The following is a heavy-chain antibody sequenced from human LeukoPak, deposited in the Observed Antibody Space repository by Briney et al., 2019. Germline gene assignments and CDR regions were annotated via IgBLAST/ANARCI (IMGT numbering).Heavy chain of an antibody. CDR2: ISSSGSTI. D-gene: IGHD1-26*01. CDR1: GFTFSSYE. J-gene: IGHJ4*02. CDR3: ARESMVGIDY. Sequence: GGSLRLSCAASGFTFSSYEMNWVRQAPGKGLEWASYISSSGSTIYYADSVKGRFTISRDNAKNSLYLQMNSLRAEDTAVYYCARESMVGIDYWGQGTLVTVSS. V-gene: IGHV3-48*03.